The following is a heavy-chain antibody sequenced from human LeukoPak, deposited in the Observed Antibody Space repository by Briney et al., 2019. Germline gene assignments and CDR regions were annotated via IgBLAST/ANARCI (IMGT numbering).Heavy chain of an antibody. Sequence: PGGSLRLSCAASGFTFSSYAMHWVRQAPGKGLEWVAVISYDGSNKYYADSVKGRFTISRDNSKNTLYLQMNSLRAEDTAVYYCARVGRYSGSYYSFYYFDYWGQGTLVTVSS. J-gene: IGHJ4*02. CDR2: ISYDGSNK. CDR3: ARVGRYSGSYYSFYYFDY. D-gene: IGHD1-26*01. CDR1: GFTFSSYA. V-gene: IGHV3-30*04.